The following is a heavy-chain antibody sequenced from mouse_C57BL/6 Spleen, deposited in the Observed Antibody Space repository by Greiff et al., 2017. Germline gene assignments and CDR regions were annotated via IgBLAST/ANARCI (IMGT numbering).Heavy chain of an antibody. Sequence: ESGPGLVKPSQSLSLTCSVTGYSITSGYYWNWIRQFPGNKLEWMGYISYDGSNNYNPSLKNRISITRDTSKNQFFLKLNSVTTEDTATYYCARVGYYGSLWYFDVWGTGTTVTVSS. CDR1: GYSITSGYY. D-gene: IGHD1-1*01. CDR3: ARVGYYGSLWYFDV. V-gene: IGHV3-6*01. J-gene: IGHJ1*03. CDR2: ISYDGSN.